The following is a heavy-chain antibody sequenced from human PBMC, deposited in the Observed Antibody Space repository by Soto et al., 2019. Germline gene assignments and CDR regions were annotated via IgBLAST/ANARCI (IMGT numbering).Heavy chain of an antibody. Sequence: QVQLQQSGPGLVKPSQTLSLTCAISGDSVSSYSAAWNWIRQSPSRGLEWLGRTYNRSKWFNDYAISVKSRITLNPDTSKHQFSLQRNSVTPEDTAVYFCAREGEGSCTSTSCFDDAFDIWGQGTMVTVSS. CDR1: GDSVSSYSAA. CDR2: TYNRSKWFN. V-gene: IGHV6-1*01. J-gene: IGHJ3*02. CDR3: AREGEGSCTSTSCFDDAFDI. D-gene: IGHD2-2*01.